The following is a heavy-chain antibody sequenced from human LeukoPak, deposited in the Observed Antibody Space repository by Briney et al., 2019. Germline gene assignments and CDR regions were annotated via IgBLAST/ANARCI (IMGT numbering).Heavy chain of an antibody. D-gene: IGHD2-15*01. CDR1: GYTFTGHY. CDR3: ARDVEYCSGGNCYPSWLDP. Sequence: ASVKVSCKTSGYTFTGHYIHWVRQAPGQGLEWLGWIHPNGGGTNYAQNFQGRVTMTRNTATSTAYMELTGLTSDDTAIYYCARDVEYCSGGNCYPSWLDPWGQGTLVTVSS. J-gene: IGHJ5*02. V-gene: IGHV1-2*02. CDR2: IHPNGGGT.